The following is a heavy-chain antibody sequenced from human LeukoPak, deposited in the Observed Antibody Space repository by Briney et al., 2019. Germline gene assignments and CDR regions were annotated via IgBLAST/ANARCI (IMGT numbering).Heavy chain of an antibody. CDR3: ARHLRAHSSSLFFDY. Sequence: LSLTCTVYDESLSAHYWGWIRQSPGKGLEWVSYISTSGSSKDYADSVKGRFTTSRDNAKNSLYLQMNGLRAEDTAVYYCARHLRAHSSSLFFDYWGQGTLVTVSS. CDR2: ISTSGSSK. CDR1: DESLSAHY. D-gene: IGHD6-13*01. V-gene: IGHV3-11*01. J-gene: IGHJ4*02.